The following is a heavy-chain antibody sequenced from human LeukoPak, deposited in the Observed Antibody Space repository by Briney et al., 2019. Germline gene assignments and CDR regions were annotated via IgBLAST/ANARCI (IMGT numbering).Heavy chain of an antibody. V-gene: IGHV3-64D*09. D-gene: IGHD3-22*01. CDR2: ISSDGDTT. Sequence: GGSLRLSCSASGFTFRSFAMHWVRQAPGKGLAYVSAISSDGDTTYYADSVKGRFTISRDSSENTLYLQMSSLRIEDTAMYYCVKDHSGGYDYWGQGTLVTVSS. CDR1: GFTFRSFA. CDR3: VKDHSGGYDY. J-gene: IGHJ4*02.